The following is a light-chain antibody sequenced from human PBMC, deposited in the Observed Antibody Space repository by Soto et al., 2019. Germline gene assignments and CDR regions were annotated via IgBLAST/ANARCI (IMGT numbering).Light chain of an antibody. CDR2: GAS. V-gene: IGKV3-20*01. CDR1: QTVSNSY. CDR3: QKYGALPPT. J-gene: IGKJ4*01. Sequence: DIGLTQFPGALSLSPGERVTLSCRASQTVSNSYLAWYHQKSGQATKFLIYGASNRATGIPDRLSGSGSGTDFTLTISRLEPEDFAVYSCQKYGALPPTLGGGTKVEVK.